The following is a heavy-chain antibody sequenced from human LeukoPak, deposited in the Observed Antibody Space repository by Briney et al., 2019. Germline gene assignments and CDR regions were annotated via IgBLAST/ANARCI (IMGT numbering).Heavy chain of an antibody. CDR1: GFTSSNYM. CDR2: ISGSGGST. V-gene: IGHV3-23*01. Sequence: GGSLRLSCAASGFTSSNYMMNWVRQAPGKGLEWVSAISGSGGSTYYADSVKGRFTISRDNSKNTLYLQMNSLRAEDTAVYYCAKDLSGGSPWYFDLWGRGTLATVSS. J-gene: IGHJ2*01. D-gene: IGHD2-15*01. CDR3: AKDLSGGSPWYFDL.